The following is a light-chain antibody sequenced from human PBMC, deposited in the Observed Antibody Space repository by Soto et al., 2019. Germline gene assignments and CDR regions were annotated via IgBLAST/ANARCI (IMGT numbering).Light chain of an antibody. V-gene: IGLV2-11*01. CDR2: DVT. CDR3: CSNAGNFASWL. CDR1: SSDVGGYNY. Sequence: QSALTQPRSVSGSPGQSVTISCTGTSSDVGGYNYVSWYQHHPGKAPKLMIYDVTKRPSGVPDRFSGSKSGNTASLTISGLQAEDEADYYCCSNAGNFASWLFGGGTKLTVL. J-gene: IGLJ3*02.